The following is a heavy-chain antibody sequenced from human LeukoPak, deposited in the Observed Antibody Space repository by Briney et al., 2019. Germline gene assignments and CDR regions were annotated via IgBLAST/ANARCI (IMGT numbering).Heavy chain of an antibody. D-gene: IGHD3-10*01. CDR1: GYSFTSYW. Sequence: GESLKISCKGSGYSFTSYWISWVRQMPGKGLEWMGRIDPSDSYTNYSPSFQGHVTISADKSISTAYLQWSSLKASDTAMYYCARHDRFAIGDDYYGMDVWGQGTTVTVSS. V-gene: IGHV5-10-1*01. CDR3: ARHDRFAIGDDYYGMDV. J-gene: IGHJ6*02. CDR2: IDPSDSYT.